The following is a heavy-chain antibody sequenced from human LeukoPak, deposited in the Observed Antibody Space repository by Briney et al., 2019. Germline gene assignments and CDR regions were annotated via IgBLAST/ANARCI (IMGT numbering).Heavy chain of an antibody. D-gene: IGHD2-8*01. Sequence: PGGSLRLSCAASGFTFSSYGMHWVRQAPGKGLEWVAFIRYDGSNKYYADSVKGRFTISRDNSKNTVFLQINSLGPDDTSVYYCARSVMMYASTYYFHYWGQGTLVTVSS. CDR3: ARSVMMYASTYYFHY. V-gene: IGHV3-30*02. CDR1: GFTFSSYG. CDR2: IRYDGSNK. J-gene: IGHJ4*02.